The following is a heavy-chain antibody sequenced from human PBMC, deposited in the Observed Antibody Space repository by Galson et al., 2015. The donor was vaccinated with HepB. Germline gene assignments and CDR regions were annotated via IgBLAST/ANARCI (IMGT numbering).Heavy chain of an antibody. J-gene: IGHJ6*03. CDR3: ARGIDFWSGDYYMDV. CDR1: GFTFSSYL. Sequence: SLRLSCAASGFTFSSYLTNWVRQAPGKGLEWVSYISSSSSTIFYADSVKGRITISRDNAKNSLYLQKNSLRAEDTAVYYCARGIDFWSGDYYMDVWGKGTTVTVSS. D-gene: IGHD3-3*01. CDR2: ISSSSSTI. V-gene: IGHV3-48*01.